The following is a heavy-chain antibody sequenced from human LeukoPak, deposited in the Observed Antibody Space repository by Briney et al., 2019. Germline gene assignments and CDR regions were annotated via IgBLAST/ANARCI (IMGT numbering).Heavy chain of an antibody. J-gene: IGHJ6*03. CDR1: GYTFTSYG. D-gene: IGHD2-2*02. Sequence: ASVKVSCKASGYTFTSYGISWVRQAPGQGLEWMGWISAYNGNTNYAQKLQGRVTMTTDTSTSTAYMELRSLRSDDTALYYCAAQCNDDFCYKRDYMDVWGKGTMVIDSS. CDR2: ISAYNGNT. CDR3: AAQCNDDFCYKRDYMDV. V-gene: IGHV1-18*01.